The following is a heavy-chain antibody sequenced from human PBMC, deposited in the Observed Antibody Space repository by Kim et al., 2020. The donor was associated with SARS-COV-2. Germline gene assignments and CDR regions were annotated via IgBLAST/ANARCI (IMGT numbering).Heavy chain of an antibody. CDR1: GGSVSSGSYY. CDR3: ARVDVFRVGATDFDY. D-gene: IGHD1-26*01. CDR2: IYYSGST. Sequence: SETLSLTCTVSGGSVSSGSYYWSWIRQPPGKGLEWIGYIYYSGSTNYNPSLKSRVTISVDTSKNQFSLKLSSVTAADTAVYYCARVDVFRVGATDFDYLG. V-gene: IGHV4-61*01. J-gene: IGHJ4*01.